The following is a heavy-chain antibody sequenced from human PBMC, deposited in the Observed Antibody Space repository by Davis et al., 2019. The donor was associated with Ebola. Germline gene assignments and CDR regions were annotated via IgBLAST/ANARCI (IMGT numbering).Heavy chain of an antibody. CDR1: GGSINSRSFF. CDR3: AKGNYGDYIVLYYYNMDV. V-gene: IGHV4-39*02. D-gene: IGHD4-17*01. Sequence: MPGGSLRLSCTVSGGSINSRSFFWGWIRQTPGDGLEWIGSISYNGNPYHNPSLKSRVTISGDASKNHFALKLTSVTAADTAVYYCAKGNYGDYIVLYYYNMDVWGQGTTVTVSS. CDR2: ISYNGNP. J-gene: IGHJ6*02.